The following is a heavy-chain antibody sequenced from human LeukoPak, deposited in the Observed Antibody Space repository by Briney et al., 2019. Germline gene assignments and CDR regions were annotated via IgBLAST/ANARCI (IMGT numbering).Heavy chain of an antibody. D-gene: IGHD3-10*01. Sequence: ASVKVSCKASGYTFTGYYMHWVRQATGQGLEWMGWINPNSGGTNYAQKFQGRVTMTRDTSISTAYMELSRLRSDDTAVYYCARGSLHYYGSGSYPRDYWGQGTLVTVSS. CDR3: ARGSLHYYGSGSYPRDY. CDR2: INPNSGGT. J-gene: IGHJ4*02. CDR1: GYTFTGYY. V-gene: IGHV1-2*02.